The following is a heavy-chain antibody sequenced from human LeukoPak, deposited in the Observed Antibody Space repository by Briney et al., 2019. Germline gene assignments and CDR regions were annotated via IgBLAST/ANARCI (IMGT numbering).Heavy chain of an antibody. CDR2: IKSDGSST. CDR1: GFTFSSYW. D-gene: IGHD4-17*01. CDR3: TRDGDYGVDY. V-gene: IGHV3-74*01. Sequence: GGSLRLSCAAPGFTFSSYWMHWVRQAPGKGLAWVSRIKSDGSSTNYADSVKGRFTISRDNAKNTLYLQMNSLRAEDTAVYHCTRDGDYGVDYWGQGTLVTVSS. J-gene: IGHJ4*02.